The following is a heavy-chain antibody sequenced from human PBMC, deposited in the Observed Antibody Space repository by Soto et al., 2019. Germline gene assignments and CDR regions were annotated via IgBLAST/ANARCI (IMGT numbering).Heavy chain of an antibody. CDR3: AREAVDGTFNY. J-gene: IGHJ4*02. V-gene: IGHV1-2*04. D-gene: IGHD6-19*01. Sequence: ASVKISCKASGYTFTGYYMHWVRQAPGQGLEWMGWSNPNSGGTNYAQKFQGWVTMTRDTSISTAYMELSRLRSDDTAVCYCAREAVDGTFNYWGEGTPVTVSS. CDR2: SNPNSGGT. CDR1: GYTFTGYY.